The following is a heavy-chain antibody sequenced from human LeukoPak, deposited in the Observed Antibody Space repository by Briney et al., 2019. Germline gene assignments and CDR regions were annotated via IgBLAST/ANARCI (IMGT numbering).Heavy chain of an antibody. CDR2: IIPIFGTA. J-gene: IGHJ4*02. V-gene: IGHV1-69*05. CDR1: GGTFSSYA. CDR3: ARALNPYYYDSSGYYLDY. Sequence: ASVKVSCKASGGTFSSYAISWVRQAPGQGLEWMGGIIPIFGTANYAQKFQGRVTITTDESTSTACMELSSLRSEDTAVYYCARALNPYYYDSSGYYLDYWGQGTLVTVSS. D-gene: IGHD3-22*01.